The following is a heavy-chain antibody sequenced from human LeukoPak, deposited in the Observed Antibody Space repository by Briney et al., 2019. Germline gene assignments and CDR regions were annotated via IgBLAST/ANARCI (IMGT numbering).Heavy chain of an antibody. Sequence: PSETLSLTCTVSGGSISSGINYWNWIRQPAGKGLEWIGRMYTSGSANYNPSLKSRVTISLDMSKNQFSLRLSSVTAADTAVYFCARDIALGSGKYYFDYWGQGTLVTVSS. CDR3: ARDIALGSGKYYFDY. D-gene: IGHD3-10*01. CDR2: MYTSGSA. J-gene: IGHJ4*02. V-gene: IGHV4-61*02. CDR1: GGSISSGINY.